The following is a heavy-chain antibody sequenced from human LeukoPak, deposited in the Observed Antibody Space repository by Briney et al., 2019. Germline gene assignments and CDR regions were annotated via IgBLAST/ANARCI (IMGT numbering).Heavy chain of an antibody. CDR3: ARDMGPNLRFFWGHYLDS. J-gene: IGHJ4*02. CDR2: ISTGSTRYI. CDR1: GFTFSAYS. D-gene: IGHD3-3*01. Sequence: GGSLRLSCAASGFTFSAYSMNWVRQAPGKGLEWVSSISTGSTRYIYTAGSVKGRFTISRDDAKNSLYLQMNSLRADDTAVYYCARDMGPNLRFFWGHYLDSWGQGTLVTVSS. V-gene: IGHV3-21*01.